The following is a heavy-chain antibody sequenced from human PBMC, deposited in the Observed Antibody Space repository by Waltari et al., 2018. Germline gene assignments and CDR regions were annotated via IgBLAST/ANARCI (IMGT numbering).Heavy chain of an antibody. J-gene: IGHJ4*02. CDR2: INQDGSGK. Sequence: EVQLVESGGGLVQAGGSLRLSCAASGFTFRNYDMDWVRQAPGEGLEGVAYINQDGSGKDYVDSVKGRFTISRDNAKNSLYLLINSLRVEDTAVYYCARNPGFSAKDYWGQGTLVTVSS. CDR3: ARNPGFSAKDY. D-gene: IGHD5-12*01. CDR1: GFTFRNYD. V-gene: IGHV3-7*01.